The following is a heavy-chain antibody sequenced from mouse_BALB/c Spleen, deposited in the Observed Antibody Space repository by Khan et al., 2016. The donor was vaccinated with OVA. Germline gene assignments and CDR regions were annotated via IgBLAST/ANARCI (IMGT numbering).Heavy chain of an antibody. V-gene: IGHV1-7*01. CDR1: GYTFTSYW. D-gene: IGHD3-3*01. CDR3: ASLGQGY. Sequence: QVQLQQSGAELAKPGASVKMSCKASGYTFTSYWMHWVKQRPGQGLEWIGYINPSTGYTEYNQKFKDKATLTADKSSSTAYMQLSSLTSEDSAVYYCASLGQGYWGQGTTLTVSS. CDR2: INPSTGYT. J-gene: IGHJ2*01.